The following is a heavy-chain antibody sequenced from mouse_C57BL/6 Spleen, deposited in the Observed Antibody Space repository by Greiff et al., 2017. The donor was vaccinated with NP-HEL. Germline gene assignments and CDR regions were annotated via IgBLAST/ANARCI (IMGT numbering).Heavy chain of an antibody. Sequence: QVQLQQPGAELVRPGSSVKLSCKASGYTFTSYWMDWVKQRPGQGLEWIGNIYPSDSETHYNQQFKDKATLTVDKSSSTAYMQLSSLTSEDSAVYYCAIQTAQATGFAYWGQGTLVTVSA. J-gene: IGHJ3*01. CDR3: AIQTAQATGFAY. CDR1: GYTFTSYW. V-gene: IGHV1-61*01. CDR2: IYPSDSET. D-gene: IGHD3-2*02.